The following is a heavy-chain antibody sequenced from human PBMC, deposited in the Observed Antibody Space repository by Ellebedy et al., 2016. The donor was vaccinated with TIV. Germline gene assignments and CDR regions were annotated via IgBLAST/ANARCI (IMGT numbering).Heavy chain of an antibody. CDR3: ATTARVPAN. CDR2: IYYSGAT. CDR1: GVSISSFY. V-gene: IGHV4-59*01. Sequence: SETLSLTXTVSGVSISSFYWSWIRQPPGKGLEYIGYIYYSGATNYNPSLRGRVIMSIDTSKNQFSLKLSSVTAADTAVYFCATTARVPANWGQGTRVTVSS. J-gene: IGHJ4*02. D-gene: IGHD5/OR15-5a*01.